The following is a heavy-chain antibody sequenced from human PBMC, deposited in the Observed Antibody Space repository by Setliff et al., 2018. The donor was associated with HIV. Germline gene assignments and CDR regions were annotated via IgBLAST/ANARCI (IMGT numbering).Heavy chain of an antibody. D-gene: IGHD3-22*01. Sequence: GGSLRLSCVASGFSFSRYWMSWVRQAQGKGLEWVASIDHFGSEENYVDSVKGRFTISRDNTKNMLYLQMNSLSADDTAVYYCVRGSGYYYFDNWGQGALVTVSS. CDR2: IDHFGSEE. V-gene: IGHV3-7*01. CDR1: GFSFSRYW. J-gene: IGHJ4*02. CDR3: VRGSGYYYFDN.